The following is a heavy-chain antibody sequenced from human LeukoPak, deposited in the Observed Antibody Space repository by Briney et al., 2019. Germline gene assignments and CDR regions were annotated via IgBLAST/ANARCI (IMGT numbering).Heavy chain of an antibody. J-gene: IGHJ4*02. D-gene: IGHD3-22*01. CDR1: SGSITDYS. Sequence: PSETLSLTCSVSSGSITDYSWSWIRQPAGKGLEWIGRLSSRGSTNYNPSLKSRVTMSADTSKNQFSLSLRSVTAADTAVYYRASDYHDNSAYFFWGRGTLVIVSS. CDR3: ASDYHDNSAYFF. CDR2: LSSRGST. V-gene: IGHV4-4*07.